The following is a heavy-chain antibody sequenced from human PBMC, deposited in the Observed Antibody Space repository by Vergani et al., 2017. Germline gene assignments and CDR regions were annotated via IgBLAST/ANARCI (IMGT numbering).Heavy chain of an antibody. D-gene: IGHD3-16*02. V-gene: IGHV1-8*01. CDR1: GYTFTSYD. CDR2: MNPNSGNT. J-gene: IGHJ4*02. Sequence: QVQLVQSGAEVKKPGASVKVSCKASGYTFTSYDINWVRQATGQGLEWMGWMNPNSGNTGYAQKFQCRVTMTRNTSISTAYMELSSLRSEDTAVYYCARLYYDYIWGSYRPLDYWGQGTLVTVSS. CDR3: ARLYYDYIWGSYRPLDY.